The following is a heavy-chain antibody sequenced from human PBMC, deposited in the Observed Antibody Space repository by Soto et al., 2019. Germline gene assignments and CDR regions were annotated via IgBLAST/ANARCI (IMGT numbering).Heavy chain of an antibody. CDR1: GYSFIKYT. Sequence: QVQLVQFGAEVKKPGASVKVSCKASGYSFIKYTIHWVRQAPGQRLEWMGWINGGDGDMKFSQKFQGRVTMTRDTTASTTYMELSSLGSEDTALYYCATARAIAVGGLTWFDSWGQGTLVTVSS. CDR3: ATARAIAVGGLTWFDS. J-gene: IGHJ5*01. D-gene: IGHD6-13*01. CDR2: INGGDGDM. V-gene: IGHV1-3*01.